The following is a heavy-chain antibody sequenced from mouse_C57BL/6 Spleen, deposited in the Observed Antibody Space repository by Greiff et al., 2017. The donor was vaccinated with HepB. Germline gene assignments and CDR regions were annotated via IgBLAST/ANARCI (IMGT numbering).Heavy chain of an antibody. CDR2: IYPGDGDT. D-gene: IGHD1-1*01. CDR1: GYAFSSYW. V-gene: IGHV1-80*01. Sequence: VQLVESGAELVKPGASVKISCKASGYAFSSYWMNWVKQRPGKGLEWIGQIYPGDGDTNYNGKFKGKATLTADKSSSTAYMQLSSLTSEDSAVYFCAGNYGTPFAYWGQGTLVTVAA. CDR3: AGNYGTPFAY. J-gene: IGHJ3*01.